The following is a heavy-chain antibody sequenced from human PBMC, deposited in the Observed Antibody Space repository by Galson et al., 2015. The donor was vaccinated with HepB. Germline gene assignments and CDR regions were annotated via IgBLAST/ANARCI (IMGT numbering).Heavy chain of an antibody. CDR1: GFTFSSYS. J-gene: IGHJ5*02. CDR2: ISSSSSTI. CDR3: ARDDYYDSSGYYGGWFDP. D-gene: IGHD3-22*01. V-gene: IGHV3-48*01. Sequence: SLRLSCAASGFTFSSYSMNWVRQAPGKGLEWVSYISSSSSTIYYADSVKGRFTISRDNAKNSLYLQMNSLRAEDTAVYYCARDDYYDSSGYYGGWFDPWGQGTLVTVSS.